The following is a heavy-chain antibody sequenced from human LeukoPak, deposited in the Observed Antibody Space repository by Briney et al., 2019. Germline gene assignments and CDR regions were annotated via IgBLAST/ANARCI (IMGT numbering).Heavy chain of an antibody. V-gene: IGHV4-59*01. Sequence: PSETLSLTCTVSGGSISSYYWSWIRQPPGKGLEWIGYVYYSGSTNYNPSLKSRVTISVDTSKNQFSLKLSSVTAADTAVYYCARGSVVTAPIYYYYMDVWGKGTTVSVSS. J-gene: IGHJ6*03. D-gene: IGHD4-23*01. CDR1: GGSISSYY. CDR2: VYYSGST. CDR3: ARGSVVTAPIYYYYMDV.